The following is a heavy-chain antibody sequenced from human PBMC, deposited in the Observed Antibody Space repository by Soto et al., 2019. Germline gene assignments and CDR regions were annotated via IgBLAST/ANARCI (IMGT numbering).Heavy chain of an antibody. CDR1: GGSISSINW. CDR2: IYHSGST. Sequence: SETLSLTCAVSGGSISSINWWSWVRQPPGKGLEWIGEIYHSGSTNYNPSLKSRVTISVDRSKNQFSLKLSSVTAADTAVYYCARDLVRGVSVYWGQGTLVTVSS. CDR3: ARDLVRGVSVY. J-gene: IGHJ4*02. V-gene: IGHV4-4*02. D-gene: IGHD3-10*01.